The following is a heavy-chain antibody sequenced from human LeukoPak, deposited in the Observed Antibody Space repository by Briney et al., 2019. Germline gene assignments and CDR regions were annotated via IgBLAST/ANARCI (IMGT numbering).Heavy chain of an antibody. CDR3: TKPASGTARERFGY. CDR2: IRYDGGIK. J-gene: IGHJ4*02. CDR1: GFTFSSSG. Sequence: PGGSLRLSCAASGFTFSSSGMHWVRQAPGKGLEWVAYIRYDGGIKHHADSVKGRFTVSRDNSENTLYLQMNSLRPEDTAVYYCTKPASGTARERFGYWGQGTLVTVSS. D-gene: IGHD1-26*01. V-gene: IGHV3-30*02.